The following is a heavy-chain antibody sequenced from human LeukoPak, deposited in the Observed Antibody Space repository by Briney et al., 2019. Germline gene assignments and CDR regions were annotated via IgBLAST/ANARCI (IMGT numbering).Heavy chain of an antibody. D-gene: IGHD4-17*01. V-gene: IGHV3-53*01. CDR1: GFTVTTNY. Sequence: GGSLRLSCAASGFTVTTNYMSSVPHAPGKGLGWVLVMYSGDNTYYADSVKGRFTISRDNSKNMLYIQMTRLRAENTAVYYCARADGAYPLPFDYWGEGTLWTVSS. J-gene: IGHJ4*02. CDR2: MYSGDNT. CDR3: ARADGAYPLPFDY.